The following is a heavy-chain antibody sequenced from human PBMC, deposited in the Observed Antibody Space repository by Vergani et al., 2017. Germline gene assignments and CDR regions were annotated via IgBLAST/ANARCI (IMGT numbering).Heavy chain of an antibody. J-gene: IGHJ4*02. Sequence: QVQLVQSGAEVKKPGSSVKVSCKASGGTFSSYAISWVRQAPGQGLEWVGGIIPIFGTANYAQKFQGRVTITADESTSTTYMELSSLRSEDAAVYYCARGVGGTMVREGPLAWGQGTLVTVSS. V-gene: IGHV1-69*01. CDR3: ARGVGGTMVREGPLA. D-gene: IGHD3-10*01. CDR1: GGTFSSYA. CDR2: IIPIFGTA.